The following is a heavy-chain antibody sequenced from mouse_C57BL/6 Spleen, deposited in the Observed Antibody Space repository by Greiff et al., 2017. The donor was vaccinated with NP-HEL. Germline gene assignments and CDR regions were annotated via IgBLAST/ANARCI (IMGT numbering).Heavy chain of an antibody. CDR2: INYDGSST. V-gene: IGHV5-16*01. CDR1: GFTFSDYY. Sequence: EVMLVESEGGLVQPGSSMKLSCTASGFTFSDYYMAWVRQVPEKGLEWVANINYDGSSTYYLGSLKSRFIISRDNAKHILYLQMSGRKSEDTDTYDCARARNGGGWDFDVWGTGTTVTVSS. J-gene: IGHJ1*03. CDR3: ARARNGGGWDFDV.